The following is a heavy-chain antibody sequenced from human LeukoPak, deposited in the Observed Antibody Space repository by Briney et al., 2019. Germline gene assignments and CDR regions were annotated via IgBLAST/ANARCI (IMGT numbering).Heavy chain of an antibody. J-gene: IGHJ4*02. CDR1: GFTFSSYE. Sequence: SGGSLRLSCAASGFTFSSYEMNWVRQAAPKGLEWVSYISSSGSTIYYADSVKCRFTISRDNAKNSLYLQMNSLRAEDTAVYYCARDLLVPAAYGGVDYWGQGTLVTVSS. D-gene: IGHD2-2*01. V-gene: IGHV3-48*03. CDR2: ISSSGSTI. CDR3: ARDLLVPAAYGGVDY.